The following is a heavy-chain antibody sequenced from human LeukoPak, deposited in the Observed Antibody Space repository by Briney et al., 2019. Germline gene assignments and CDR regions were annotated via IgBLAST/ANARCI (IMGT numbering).Heavy chain of an antibody. CDR3: ARQDRAVAGTLRNWFDP. D-gene: IGHD6-19*01. CDR1: GYSFTSYW. V-gene: IGHV5-10-1*01. Sequence: GESLRISCKGSGYSFTSYWISWVRQMPGKGLEWMGRIDPSDSNTNYSPSFQGHVTISADKSISTAYLQWSSLKASDTAMYYCARQDRAVAGTLRNWFDPWGQGTLVTVSS. CDR2: IDPSDSNT. J-gene: IGHJ5*02.